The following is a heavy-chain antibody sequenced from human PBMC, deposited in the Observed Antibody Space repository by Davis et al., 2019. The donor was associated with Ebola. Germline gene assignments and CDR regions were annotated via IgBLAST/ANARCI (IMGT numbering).Heavy chain of an antibody. Sequence: ESLTLSCAASGFTSSSNWMSWVRQAPGKGLEWVANIKQDGSEKYYVDSVKGRFTISRDNAKNSLYLQMNSPRAEDTAVYYCASLRPGYYYYGMDVWGQGTTVTVSS. CDR1: GFTSSSNW. CDR2: IKQDGSEK. V-gene: IGHV3-7*03. J-gene: IGHJ6*02. CDR3: ASLRPGYYYYGMDV. D-gene: IGHD3-16*01.